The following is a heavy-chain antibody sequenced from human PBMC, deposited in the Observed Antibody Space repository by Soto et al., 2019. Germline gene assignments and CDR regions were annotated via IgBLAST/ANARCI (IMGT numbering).Heavy chain of an antibody. V-gene: IGHV2-5*02. CDR1: GFSLTTRGVG. D-gene: IGHD3-3*01. J-gene: IGHJ4*02. Sequence: QITLNESGPTVVKPTEPLTLTCTFSGFSLTTRGVGVGWVRQSPGKAPEWLAFIYWDDDKRYSTSLKSRLTITKDTSKNQVVLTMANVDPADTATYYCAHRVLRAVFGLVTTTAIYFDFWGQGTPVVVSS. CDR3: AHRVLRAVFGLVTTTAIYFDF. CDR2: IYWDDDK.